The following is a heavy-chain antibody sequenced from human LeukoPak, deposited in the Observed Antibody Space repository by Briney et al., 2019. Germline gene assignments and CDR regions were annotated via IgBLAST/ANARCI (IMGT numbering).Heavy chain of an antibody. J-gene: IGHJ3*02. D-gene: IGHD2/OR15-2a*01. CDR3: ARRGIVKGNI. Sequence: GGPLRLCCASSGFIFSCYSMNWVRQAPGKGLEWVSSISSDSSYIYYADSVKGRFTISRDNAKNSLYLQMNSLRAEDTAVYYCARRGIVKGNIWGQRTMCTASS. V-gene: IGHV3-21*01. CDR2: ISSDSSYI. CDR1: GFIFSCYS.